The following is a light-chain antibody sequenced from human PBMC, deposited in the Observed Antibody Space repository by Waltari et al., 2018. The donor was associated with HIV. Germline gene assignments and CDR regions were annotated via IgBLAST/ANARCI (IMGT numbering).Light chain of an antibody. CDR3: QQYGGSPRT. V-gene: IGKV3-20*01. Sequence: EIVLTQSPGTLSLSPGERATLSCRASRSVSSNYLAWYQHQPGQAPRLLIYGISRRATGSPDRFSGSGCGTDFTLPISGLEPEDFALYYCQQYGGSPRTFGQGTRVEIK. CDR1: RSVSSNY. CDR2: GIS. J-gene: IGKJ1*01.